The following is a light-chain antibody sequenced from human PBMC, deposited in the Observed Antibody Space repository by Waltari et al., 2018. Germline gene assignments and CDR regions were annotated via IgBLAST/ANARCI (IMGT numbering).Light chain of an antibody. CDR2: HNN. J-gene: IGLJ3*02. CDR3: QAWDSGTV. V-gene: IGLV3-1*01. CDR1: DLDNSY. Sequence: SRELTQPPSVSVSPGQTASISCSGDDLDNSYAHWYQQKPGRSPVLVIHHNNKRPTGIPVRFAGSNSGKTATLNISGTQAMDEADYYCQAWDSGTVFGGGTKLTGL.